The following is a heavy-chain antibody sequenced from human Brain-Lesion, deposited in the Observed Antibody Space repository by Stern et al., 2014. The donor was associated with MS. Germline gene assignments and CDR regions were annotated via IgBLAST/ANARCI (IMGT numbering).Heavy chain of an antibody. D-gene: IGHD2-2*01. CDR2: MNPYSGNT. J-gene: IGHJ4*02. CDR1: GYTFSSYD. CDR3: ARAVRNQLLSEY. Sequence: DQLVESGAEVKKPGASVKVSCKASGYTFSSYDITWVRQASGHGLEWMGWMNPYSGNTGSAQKFKGRVSMTSEPSISTVYMELTSLTSDDTAVYFCARAVRNQLLSEYWGQGTLVTVSS. V-gene: IGHV1-8*01.